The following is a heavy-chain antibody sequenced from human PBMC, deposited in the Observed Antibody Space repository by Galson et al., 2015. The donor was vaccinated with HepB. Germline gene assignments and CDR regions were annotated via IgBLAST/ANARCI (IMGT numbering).Heavy chain of an antibody. CDR1: GSIFTDNY. J-gene: IGHJ4*02. V-gene: IGHV1-2*06. CDR2: INPNTGAT. CDR3: VSRSGSFRMGFDF. D-gene: IGHD1-26*01. Sequence: SVTVSCKASGSIFTDNYMYWVRQAPGQGLEWMGRINPNTGATNYAQKFQGRVTMTRDTSINTAYMILSRLRSDDTAIYYCVSRSGSFRMGFDFWGQGTLVTVSS.